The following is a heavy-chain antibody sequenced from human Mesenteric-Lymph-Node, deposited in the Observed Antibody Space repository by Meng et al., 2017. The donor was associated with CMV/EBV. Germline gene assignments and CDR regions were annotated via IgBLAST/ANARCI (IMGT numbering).Heavy chain of an antibody. D-gene: IGHD6-19*01. J-gene: IGHJ6*02. CDR2: IYSGGST. Sequence: GESLKISCAASGFTVSSNYMSWVRQAPGKGLEWVSVIYSGGSTYYADSVKGRFTISRDSSTNTLNLQMNSLRAEDTAVYYCASTSTADPFYYYFYYGMDVWGQGTTVTVSS. CDR3: ASTSTADPFYYYFYYGMDV. CDR1: GFTVSSNY. V-gene: IGHV3-53*01.